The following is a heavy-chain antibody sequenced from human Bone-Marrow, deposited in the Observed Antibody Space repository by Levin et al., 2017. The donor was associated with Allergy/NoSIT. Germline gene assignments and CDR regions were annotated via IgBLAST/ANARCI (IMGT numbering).Heavy chain of an antibody. V-gene: IGHV3-20*04. CDR3: ARGDSNLNWYFDF. CDR1: GFTFDTYA. Sequence: GGSLRLSCSVSGFTFDTYAMSWIRQAPGKGLEWVSGIDWNGAGTDYAPSVKGRFTISRDNAKNSLYLEMKSLGPDDTAFYFCARGDSNLNWYFDFWGRGTLVTVST. D-gene: IGHD3-22*01. CDR2: IDWNGAGT. J-gene: IGHJ2*01.